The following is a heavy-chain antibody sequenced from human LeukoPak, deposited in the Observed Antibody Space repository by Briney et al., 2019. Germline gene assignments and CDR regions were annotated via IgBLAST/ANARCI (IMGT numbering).Heavy chain of an antibody. V-gene: IGHV3-21*01. CDR3: TRISVVSTFRSPKYYFDY. J-gene: IGHJ4*02. CDR2: ISSSTTYI. CDR1: GFTFSNYS. D-gene: IGHD2/OR15-2a*01. Sequence: GGSLRLSCAASGFTFSNYSMNWVRQAPGKGLEWVSSISSSTTYIYYAGSVKGRFTISRDNAENSLYLQLNSLRAEDTAVYYCTRISVVSTFRSPKYYFDYWGQGTLVTVSS.